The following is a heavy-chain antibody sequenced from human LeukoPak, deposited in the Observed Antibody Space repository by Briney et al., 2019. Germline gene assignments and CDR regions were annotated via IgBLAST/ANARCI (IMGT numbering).Heavy chain of an antibody. Sequence: NPSETLSLTCTVFGGSVSSGSYYWSWIRQPPGKGLEWIGYIYYSGSTNYNPSLKSRVTISVDTSKNQFSLKLSSVTAADTAVYYCARMIWLRDQYFDYWGQGTLVTVSS. CDR3: ARMIWLRDQYFDY. J-gene: IGHJ4*02. D-gene: IGHD5-18*01. CDR2: IYYSGST. V-gene: IGHV4-61*01. CDR1: GGSVSSGSYY.